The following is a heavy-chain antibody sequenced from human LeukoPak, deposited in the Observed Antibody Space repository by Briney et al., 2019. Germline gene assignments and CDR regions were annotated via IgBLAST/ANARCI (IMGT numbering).Heavy chain of an antibody. CDR1: RFTSSSYA. D-gene: IGHD6-19*01. J-gene: IGHJ4*02. CDR3: AKDQSHSSGWATIVDY. CDR2: ISGSVGST. V-gene: IGHV3-23*01. Sequence: PGGSLRLSCAASRFTSSSYAMSWVPHAPRKGLEWVSAISGSVGSTYYADSAKGRFTTSRDNSKNTLYLQMNSVRAEDTAVYYCAKDQSHSSGWATIVDYWGQGTLVTVSS.